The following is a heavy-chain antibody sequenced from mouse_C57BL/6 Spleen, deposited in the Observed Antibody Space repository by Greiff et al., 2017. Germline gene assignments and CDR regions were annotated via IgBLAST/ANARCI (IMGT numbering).Heavy chain of an antibody. CDR1: GFTFTDYY. CDR2: IRNKANGYTT. CDR3: ARYDTTVVEGYYFDY. V-gene: IGHV7-3*01. J-gene: IGHJ2*01. D-gene: IGHD1-1*01. Sequence: EVQGVESGGGLVQPGGSLSLSCAASGFTFTDYYMSWVRQPPGKALEWLGFIRNKANGYTTEFSASVKGRFTISRDNSKSILYLQLNALRAEDSATYYCARYDTTVVEGYYFDYWGQGTTLTVSS.